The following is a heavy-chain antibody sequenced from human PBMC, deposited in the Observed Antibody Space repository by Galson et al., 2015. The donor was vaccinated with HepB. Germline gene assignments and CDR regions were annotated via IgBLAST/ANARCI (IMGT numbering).Heavy chain of an antibody. CDR1: GASIRTLDW. V-gene: IGHV4/OR15-8*01. Sequence: ETLSLTCTVSGASIRTLDWWSWVRQSPGKRLEWIGQIYHSGDANYNPSFKSRVTMSVDTSKNQFSLKLTSVTAADTATYYCARDWIRDGASYYFDYWGQGTLVTVSS. D-gene: IGHD5-24*01. J-gene: IGHJ4*02. CDR2: IYHSGDA. CDR3: ARDWIRDGASYYFDY.